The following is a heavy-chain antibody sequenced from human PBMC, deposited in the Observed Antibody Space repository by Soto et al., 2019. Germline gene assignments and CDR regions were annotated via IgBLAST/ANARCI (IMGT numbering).Heavy chain of an antibody. J-gene: IGHJ4*02. CDR3: AAGGGLPRYY. CDR1: GGSLSSGGYS. CDR2: IYHSGST. D-gene: IGHD5-12*01. Sequence: SGGSLSSGGYSWSWIRQPPGKGLEWIGYIYHSGSTYYNPSLKSRVTISVDRSKNQFSLKLSSVTAADTAVYYCAAGGGLPRYYWGQGTLVTVSS. V-gene: IGHV4-30-2*01.